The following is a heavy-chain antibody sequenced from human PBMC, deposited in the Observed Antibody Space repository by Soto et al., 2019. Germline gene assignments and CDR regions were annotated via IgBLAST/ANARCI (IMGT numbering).Heavy chain of an antibody. V-gene: IGHV3-30*03. CDR1: GFTFSGYG. J-gene: IGHJ4*02. Sequence: QVQLVESGGGVVQPGRSLRLSCAASGFTFSGYGMHWVRQAPGEGLQWVAGLANDGSYQYYADSLKGRFTISRDHSKNTLYLQMDSLIPEDKAVYYCGRGSGGSSWSAPDYWGQGTLVTVSP. CDR2: LANDGSYQ. CDR3: GRGSGGSSWSAPDY. D-gene: IGHD6-13*01.